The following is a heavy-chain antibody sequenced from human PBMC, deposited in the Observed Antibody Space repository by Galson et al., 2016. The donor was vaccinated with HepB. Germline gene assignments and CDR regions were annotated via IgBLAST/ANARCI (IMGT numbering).Heavy chain of an antibody. CDR3: AKDQRAVAAYYYYGMDV. J-gene: IGHJ6*02. V-gene: IGHV3-30*18. Sequence: SLRLSCAASGFTFSRYGMHRVRQAPGKGLEWVAVISYDGTKKYYADSVKGRFTISRDNSKNTLYLQMNSLRAEDTAVYYCAKDQRAVAAYYYYGMDVWGQGTTVTVSS. D-gene: IGHD6-19*01. CDR1: GFTFSRYG. CDR2: ISYDGTKK.